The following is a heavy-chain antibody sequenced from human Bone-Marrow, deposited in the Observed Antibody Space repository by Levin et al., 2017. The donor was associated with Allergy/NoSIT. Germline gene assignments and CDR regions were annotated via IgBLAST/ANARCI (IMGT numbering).Heavy chain of an antibody. CDR3: ARDPFPGGVVVPAASPSYYFDL. CDR1: GGSISSGSYY. J-gene: IGHJ2*01. Sequence: PSQTLSLTCTVSGGSISSGSYYWSWIRQPAGKGLEWIGHIYASGSTKYNPSLKSRVTLSVDTSKNQFSLKLSSVTAADTAVYYCARDPFPGGVVVPAASPSYYFDLWGRGSLVTVSS. V-gene: IGHV4-61*09. CDR2: IYASGST. D-gene: IGHD2-2*01.